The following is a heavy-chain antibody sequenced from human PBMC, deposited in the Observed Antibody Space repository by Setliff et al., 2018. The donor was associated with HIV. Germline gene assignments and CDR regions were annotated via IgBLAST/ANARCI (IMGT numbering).Heavy chain of an antibody. J-gene: IGHJ5*02. V-gene: IGHV4-39*07. CDR2: VYNSGIT. Sequence: SETLSFTCTVSGGSVGSSSYYWGWIRQPPGKGLEWIGSVYNSGITFKNPSLKSRVSISVDRSGNQFSLRLTSVTAADTAVYYCATCRHRPSNWFDPWGQGTVVTVSS. CDR3: ATCRHRPSNWFDP. CDR1: GGSVGSSSYY.